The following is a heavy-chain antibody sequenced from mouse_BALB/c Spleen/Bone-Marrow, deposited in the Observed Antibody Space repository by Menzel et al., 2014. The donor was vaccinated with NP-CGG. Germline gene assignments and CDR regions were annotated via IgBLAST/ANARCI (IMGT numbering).Heavy chain of an antibody. V-gene: IGHV14-3*02. J-gene: IGHJ2*01. D-gene: IGHD2-2*01. CDR2: IDPANGNT. CDR1: GFNIKDTY. CDR3: ASYVYGYYFDY. Sequence: EVQLQQSGAELVKPGASVKLSCTAPGFNIKDTYMHWVKQRPEQGLEWIGRIDPANGNTKYDPKFQGKASITADTSSNTAYLQLSSLTSEDTAVYYCASYVYGYYFDYWGQGTTLTVSS.